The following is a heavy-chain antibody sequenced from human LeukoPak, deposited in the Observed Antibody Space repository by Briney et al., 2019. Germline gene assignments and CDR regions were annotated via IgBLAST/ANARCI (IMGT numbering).Heavy chain of an antibody. CDR1: GGSFSGYY. CDR3: ARDHCSGGSCYSPLFDY. J-gene: IGHJ4*02. V-gene: IGHV4-34*01. Sequence: PSETLSLTCAVYGGSFSGYYWSWIRQPPGKGLEWIGEINHSGSTNYNPSLKSRVTISVDTSKNQFSLKLSFVTAADTAVYYCARDHCSGGSCYSPLFDYWGQGTLVTVSS. CDR2: INHSGST. D-gene: IGHD2-15*01.